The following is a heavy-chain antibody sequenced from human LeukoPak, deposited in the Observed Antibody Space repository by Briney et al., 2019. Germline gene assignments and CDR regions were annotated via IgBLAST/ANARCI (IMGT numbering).Heavy chain of an antibody. D-gene: IGHD3-9*01. J-gene: IGHJ3*02. V-gene: IGHV4-59*08. CDR2: IYYSGST. CDR3: ARHGPEYYDSLTDYYRDAFDI. CDR1: GGSIRSYY. Sequence: SETLSLTCTVSGGSIRSYYWSWIRQPPGKGLEWIGYIYYSGSTNYNPSLKSRVTISIDTSKNQLSLQLSSVTAADTAVYYCARHGPEYYDSLTDYYRDAFDIWGQGTMVTVSS.